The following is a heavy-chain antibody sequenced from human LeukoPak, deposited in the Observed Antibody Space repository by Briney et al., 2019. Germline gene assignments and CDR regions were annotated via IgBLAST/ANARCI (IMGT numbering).Heavy chain of an antibody. D-gene: IGHD5/OR15-5a*01. CDR1: RFTFSSYW. J-gene: IGHJ4*02. CDR2: IKQDGSEK. CDR3: ASVGNGVYGTYYFDY. Sequence: GGSLRLSCAASRFTFSSYWMSWVRQAPGKGLEWVANIKQDGSEKYYVDSVKGRFTISRDNAKNSLYLQMNSLRAEDTAVYYCASVGNGVYGTYYFDYWGQGTLVTVSS. V-gene: IGHV3-7*03.